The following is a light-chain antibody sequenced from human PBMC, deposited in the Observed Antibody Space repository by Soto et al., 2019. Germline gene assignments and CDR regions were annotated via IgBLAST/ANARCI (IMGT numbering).Light chain of an antibody. J-gene: IGKJ1*01. CDR1: QSISSY. V-gene: IGKV1-39*01. Sequence: SAVSSHKRDRVTITCLASQSISSYLNWYQQKPGKAPKLLIYAASSLQSGVPSRFSGSGSGTDFTLTISSLQPEDFATYYCQQSYSTLVTFCHVSNVAIK. CDR2: AAS. CDR3: QQSYSTLVT.